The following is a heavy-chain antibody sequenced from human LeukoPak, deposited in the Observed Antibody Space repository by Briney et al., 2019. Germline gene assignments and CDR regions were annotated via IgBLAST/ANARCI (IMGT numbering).Heavy chain of an antibody. J-gene: IGHJ6*03. CDR3: ARARPIRYFDWLPNSDYYMDV. D-gene: IGHD3-9*01. CDR2: IYYSGST. CDR1: GGSISSYY. V-gene: IGHV4-59*01. Sequence: PSETLSLTCTVSGGSISSYYWSWIRQPPGKGLEWIGYIYYSGSTNYNPSLKSRVTISVDTSKNQFSLKLSSVTAADTAVYYCARARPIRYFDWLPNSDYYMDVWGKGTTVTVSS.